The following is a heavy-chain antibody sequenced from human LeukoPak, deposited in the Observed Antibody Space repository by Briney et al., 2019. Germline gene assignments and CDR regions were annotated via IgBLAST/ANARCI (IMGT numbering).Heavy chain of an antibody. Sequence: SETLSLTCAVYGGSFSGYYWSWIRQPPGKGLEWIGEINHSGSTNYNPSLKSRVTISVDTSKNQFSLKLSSVTAADTAVYYCARPGRRYCSGGSCYHFDYWGQGTLVTVSS. CDR3: ARPGRRYCSGGSCYHFDY. CDR1: GGSFSGYY. V-gene: IGHV4-34*01. CDR2: INHSGST. J-gene: IGHJ4*02. D-gene: IGHD2-15*01.